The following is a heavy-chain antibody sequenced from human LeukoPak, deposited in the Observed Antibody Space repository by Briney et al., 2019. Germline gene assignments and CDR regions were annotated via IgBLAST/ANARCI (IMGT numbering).Heavy chain of an antibody. J-gene: IGHJ3*02. V-gene: IGHV3-11*01. D-gene: IGHD2-21*02. Sequence: GGSLRLSCAASGFTFSDYYMSCIRQAPGEGLEWVSYISSSGSTIYYADSVKGRFTISRDNAKNSLYLQMNSLRAEDTAVYYCARRLYCGGDCYLFTSDAFDIWGQGTMVTVSS. CDR2: ISSSGSTI. CDR1: GFTFSDYY. CDR3: ARRLYCGGDCYLFTSDAFDI.